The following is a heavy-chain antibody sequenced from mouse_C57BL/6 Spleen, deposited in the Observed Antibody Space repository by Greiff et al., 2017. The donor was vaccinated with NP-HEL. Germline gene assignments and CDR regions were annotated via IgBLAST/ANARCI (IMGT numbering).Heavy chain of an antibody. CDR2: ISSGGSYT. J-gene: IGHJ4*01. V-gene: IGHV5-6*01. Sequence: DVQLVESGGDLVKPGGSLKLSCAASGFTFSSYGMSWVRQTPDKRLEWVATISSGGSYTYYPDSVKGRFTISRDNAKNTLYLQMSSLKSEDTAMYYCARQDGYDGYAMGYWGQGTSVTVSS. D-gene: IGHD2-2*01. CDR1: GFTFSSYG. CDR3: ARQDGYDGYAMGY.